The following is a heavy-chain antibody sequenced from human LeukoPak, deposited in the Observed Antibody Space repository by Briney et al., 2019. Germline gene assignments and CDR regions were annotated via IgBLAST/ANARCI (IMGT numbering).Heavy chain of an antibody. J-gene: IGHJ6*02. CDR3: ARLSYYYDSSGYYPPGYGMDV. D-gene: IGHD3-22*01. CDR2: IYYSGST. Sequence: PSETLSLTCTVSGGSISSGGYYWSWIRQHPGTGLEWIGYIYYSGSTYYNPSLKSRVTISVDTSKNQFSLKLSSVTAADTAVYYCARLSYYYDSSGYYPPGYGMDVWGQGTTVTVSS. CDR1: GGSISSGGYY. V-gene: IGHV4-31*03.